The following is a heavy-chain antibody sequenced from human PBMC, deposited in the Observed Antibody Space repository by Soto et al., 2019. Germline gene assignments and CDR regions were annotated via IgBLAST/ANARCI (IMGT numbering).Heavy chain of an antibody. CDR1: GYKFTTYW. V-gene: IGHV5-51*01. Sequence: PGXSLKISCKGSGYKFTTYWIGWVRQMPGKGLEWMAIIYPDDSDSRYSPSFQGQVTISADKSISTAYLQWSSLKASDTAMYYCARQIYDSDTGPNFQYYFDSWGQGTPVTVSS. CDR3: ARQIYDSDTGPNFQYYFDS. D-gene: IGHD3-22*01. CDR2: IYPDDSDS. J-gene: IGHJ4*02.